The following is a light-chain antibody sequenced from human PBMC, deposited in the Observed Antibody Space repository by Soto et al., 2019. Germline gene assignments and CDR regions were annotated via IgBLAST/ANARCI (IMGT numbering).Light chain of an antibody. CDR1: QSVSSN. Sequence: EIVMTQSPATLSVSPGERATLSCRASQSVSSNLAWYQQKPGQAPRLLIYGASTRATGIPVRFSGSGSGTEFTLTISSLQSEDFAVYYCQQYNNWPPNTFGQGTRLEMK. V-gene: IGKV3-15*01. CDR2: GAS. J-gene: IGKJ5*01. CDR3: QQYNNWPPNT.